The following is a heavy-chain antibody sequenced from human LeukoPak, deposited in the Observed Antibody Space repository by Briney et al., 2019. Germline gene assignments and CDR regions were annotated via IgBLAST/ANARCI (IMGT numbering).Heavy chain of an antibody. CDR1: GYSFTSYW. CDR3: ARRGTGRYCSSTSCYDYYYYGMDV. Sequence: GESLKISCKGSGYSFTSYWISWVRQMPGKGLEWMGRIDPSDSYTNYSPSFQGHVTISADKSISTAYLQWSSLKASDTAMYYCARRGTGRYCSSTSCYDYYYYGMDVWGKGTTVTVSS. D-gene: IGHD2-2*01. CDR2: IDPSDSYT. J-gene: IGHJ6*04. V-gene: IGHV5-10-1*01.